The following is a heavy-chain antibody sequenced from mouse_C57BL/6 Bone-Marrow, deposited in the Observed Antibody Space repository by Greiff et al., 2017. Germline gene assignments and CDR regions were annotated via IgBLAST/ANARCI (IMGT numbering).Heavy chain of an antibody. J-gene: IGHJ2*01. CDR1: GYTFTSYW. CDR3: ARSLCITTVAPGDY. Sequence: VKLQQPGAELVKPGASVKLSCKASGYTFTSYWMQWVKQRPGPGLEWIGEIDPSDSYTNYNQKFKGKATLTVDTSSSTAYMQLSSLTSEDSAVYYCARSLCITTVAPGDYWGQGTTLTVSS. CDR2: IDPSDSYT. D-gene: IGHD1-1*01. V-gene: IGHV1-50*01.